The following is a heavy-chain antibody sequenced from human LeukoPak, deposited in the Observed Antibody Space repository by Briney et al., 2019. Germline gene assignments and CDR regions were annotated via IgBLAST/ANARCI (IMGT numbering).Heavy chain of an antibody. D-gene: IGHD3-9*01. J-gene: IGHJ4*02. CDR3: ARVSGPHYDILTGYYFDY. V-gene: IGHV3-11*01. Sequence: GGSLRLSCAASGFTFSDYYMNWIRQAPGKGLEWVSFISSSGSTIYYADSVKGRFTISRDNAKNSLYLQMNSLRAEDTAVYYCARVSGPHYDILTGYYFDYWGQGTLATVSS. CDR2: ISSSGSTI. CDR1: GFTFSDYY.